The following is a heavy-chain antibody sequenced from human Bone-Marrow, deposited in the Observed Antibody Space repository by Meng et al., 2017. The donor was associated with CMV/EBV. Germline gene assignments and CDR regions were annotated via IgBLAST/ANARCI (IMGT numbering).Heavy chain of an antibody. CDR1: GYTFTSYD. CDR2: MNPNSGNT. CDR3: ARDGGYCTNGVCQRGTRGYFQH. Sequence: ASVKVSCKASGYTFTSYDINWVRQATGQGLEWMGWMNPNSGNTGYAQKFQGRVTITRNTSISTAYMELSSLRSEDTAVYYCARDGGYCTNGVCQRGTRGYFQHWGQGTLVTVSS. V-gene: IGHV1-8*03. J-gene: IGHJ1*01. D-gene: IGHD2-8*01.